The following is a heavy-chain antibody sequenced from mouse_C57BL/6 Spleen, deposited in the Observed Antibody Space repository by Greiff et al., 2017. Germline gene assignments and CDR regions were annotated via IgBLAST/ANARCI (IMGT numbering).Heavy chain of an antibody. D-gene: IGHD1-1*01. V-gene: IGHV2-5*01. J-gene: IGHJ3*01. CDR1: GFSLTSYG. Sequence: QVQLQQSGPGLVQPSQSLSITCTVSGFSLTSYGVHWVRPSPGKGLEWLGVIWRGGSTDYNAAFMSRLSITKDNSKSQVFFKMNSLQADDTAICYCAKNYGSSPGFAYWGQGTLVTVSA. CDR3: AKNYGSSPGFAY. CDR2: IWRGGST.